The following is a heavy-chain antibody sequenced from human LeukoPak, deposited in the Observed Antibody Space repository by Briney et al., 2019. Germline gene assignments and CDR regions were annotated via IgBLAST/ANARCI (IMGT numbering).Heavy chain of an antibody. J-gene: IGHJ6*03. V-gene: IGHV7-4-1*02. Sequence: GASVKVSCKASGYTFTSYAMNWVRQAPGQGLEWMGWINTNTGNPTYAQGFTGRFVFSLDTSVSTAYLQISSLKAEDTAVYYCARGGYYNYILRQYYYYYYMDVWGKGTTVTVSS. D-gene: IGHD5-24*01. CDR1: GYTFTSYA. CDR2: INTNTGNP. CDR3: ARGGYYNYILRQYYYYYYMDV.